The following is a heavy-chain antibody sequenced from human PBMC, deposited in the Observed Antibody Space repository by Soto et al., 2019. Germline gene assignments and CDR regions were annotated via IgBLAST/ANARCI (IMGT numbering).Heavy chain of an antibody. J-gene: IGHJ4*02. CDR1: GFTFSSYW. V-gene: IGHV3-74*01. D-gene: IGHD4-17*01. Sequence: EVQLVESGGDLVQPGGSLRLSCAASGFTFSSYWMHWVRQAPGEGLVWVSRISSDGRSTDHADSVKGRFTISRDNANNTLYLQMSSLRAEDTAVYFCARVSIGHYGVFDYWGQGTLVTVSS. CDR3: ARVSIGHYGVFDY. CDR2: ISSDGRST.